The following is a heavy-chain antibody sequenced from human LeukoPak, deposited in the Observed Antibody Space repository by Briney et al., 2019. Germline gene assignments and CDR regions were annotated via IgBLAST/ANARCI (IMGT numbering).Heavy chain of an antibody. D-gene: IGHD1-26*01. V-gene: IGHV1-18*01. Sequence: GASVKVSCKASGYTFTSYGISWVRQAPGQGLEWMGWISAYNGNTNYAQKLQGRVTMTTDTSTSTAYMELRSLRSDDTAVYYCARDLGLIVGATEGCFDPWGQGTLVTVSS. CDR2: ISAYNGNT. J-gene: IGHJ5*02. CDR1: GYTFTSYG. CDR3: ARDLGLIVGATEGCFDP.